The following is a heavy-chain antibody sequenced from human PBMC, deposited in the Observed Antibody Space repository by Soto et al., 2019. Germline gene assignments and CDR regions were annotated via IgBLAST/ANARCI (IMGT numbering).Heavy chain of an antibody. V-gene: IGHV4-39*01. D-gene: IGHD3-3*01. J-gene: IGHJ5*02. CDR2: IFYSGTT. CDR3: ARLDFRSGYYGGRFDP. CDR1: GDSVNNNDFY. Sequence: SETLSLTCTVSGDSVNNNDFYWAWIRQPPGKGLEWVVTIFYSGTTYHNPSLQGRVTASVDRSGNQFSLKLTSVTASDTAVYYCARLDFRSGYYGGRFDPWGQGTLVTVSS.